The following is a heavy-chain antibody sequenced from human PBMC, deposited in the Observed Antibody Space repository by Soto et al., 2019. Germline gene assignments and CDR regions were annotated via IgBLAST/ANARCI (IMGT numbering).Heavy chain of an antibody. Sequence: QVQLVQSGAEVKKPGASVKVSCKVSGYTLTELSMHWVRQAPGKGLEWMGGFDPEDGETIYAQKFQGRVTMTEDTSTDTAYMELSSLRSEDTAVYYCATGGDDSQAQFYYYYGMDVWGQGTTVTVSS. CDR1: GYTLTELS. J-gene: IGHJ6*02. CDR3: ATGGDDSQAQFYYYYGMDV. V-gene: IGHV1-24*01. CDR2: FDPEDGET. D-gene: IGHD5-12*01.